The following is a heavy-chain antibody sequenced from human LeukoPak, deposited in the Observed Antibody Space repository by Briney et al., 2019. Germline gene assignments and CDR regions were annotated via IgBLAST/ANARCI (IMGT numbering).Heavy chain of an antibody. V-gene: IGHV4-61*08. CDR1: GGSVGSAGYY. Sequence: SETLSLTCTVSGGSVGSAGYYWSWIRQPPGGGLEWIGYIYYIRNTNYNPSLKSRVTMSLDPSKNQFSLKLNSVTAADTAVYYCARTRSQSGSYRYYFGYWGQGTLVTVSS. CDR3: ARTRSQSGSYRYYFGY. D-gene: IGHD1-26*01. J-gene: IGHJ4*02. CDR2: IYYIRNT.